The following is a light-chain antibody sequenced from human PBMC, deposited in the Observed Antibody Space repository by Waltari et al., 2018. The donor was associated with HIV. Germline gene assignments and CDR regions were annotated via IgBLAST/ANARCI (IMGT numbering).Light chain of an antibody. V-gene: IGLV2-14*03. J-gene: IGLJ2*01. Sequence: QSALTQPPSVSGSLGQSITISCSGTSSDISTYDFVSWYQKHPAKAPKLLIYDVTARPSGVSRRFSGSKSGSTASLTISSIQADDEADYYCSSYTTSNTVVFGPGTKLSVL. CDR3: SSYTTSNTVV. CDR1: SSDISTYDF. CDR2: DVT.